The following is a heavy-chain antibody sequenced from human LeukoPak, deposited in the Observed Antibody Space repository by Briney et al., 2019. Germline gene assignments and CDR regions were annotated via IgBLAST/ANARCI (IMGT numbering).Heavy chain of an antibody. V-gene: IGHV3-11*06. Sequence: PGGSLRLSCAASGFSFSDYHISWIHQAPGKGLEWISYIVSSSTYTKYADSVKGRFTISRDNAKNSVYLQMNSLRAEDTAVYYCARDRDAFDIWGQGTMVTVSS. CDR1: GFSFSDYH. J-gene: IGHJ3*02. CDR2: IVSSSTYT. CDR3: ARDRDAFDI.